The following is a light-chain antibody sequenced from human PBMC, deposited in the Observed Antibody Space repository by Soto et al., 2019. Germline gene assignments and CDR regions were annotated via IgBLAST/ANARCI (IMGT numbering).Light chain of an antibody. Sequence: EIVMTQSPATLSVSPGESATLSCRASQSVGSDLAWYQHKPDQTPRLLIYDASTRATGVPAKFSGSGFGTDFTLTINSLQSEDFAVYYCQHYNNWPWTFGQGTKVDIK. J-gene: IGKJ1*01. CDR2: DAS. CDR1: QSVGSD. V-gene: IGKV3-15*01. CDR3: QHYNNWPWT.